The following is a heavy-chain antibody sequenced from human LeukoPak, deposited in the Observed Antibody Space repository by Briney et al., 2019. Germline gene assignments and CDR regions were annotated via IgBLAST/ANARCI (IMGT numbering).Heavy chain of an antibody. Sequence: SETLSLTCTVSGFSISSYYWSWIRQPPGKGLEWIEYIYYSGSTNYNPSLKSRVTISVDTSTNQFSLKLSSVTAADTAVYYCARVSGSYYFDYWGQGTLVTVST. J-gene: IGHJ4*02. CDR2: IYYSGST. CDR3: ARVSGSYYFDY. D-gene: IGHD1-26*01. V-gene: IGHV4-59*01. CDR1: GFSISSYY.